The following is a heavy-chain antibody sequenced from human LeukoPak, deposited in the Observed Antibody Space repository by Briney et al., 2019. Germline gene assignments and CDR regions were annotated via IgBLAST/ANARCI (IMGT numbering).Heavy chain of an antibody. J-gene: IGHJ4*02. Sequence: SETLSLTCTVSGGSISSSSYYWGCIRQPPGKGLEWIGSIYYSGSTYYNPSLKSRVTISVDTSKNQFSLKLSSVTAADTAAYYCARHVSARGYSYGYGAFVDYWGQGTLVTVSS. V-gene: IGHV4-39*01. CDR1: GGSISSSSYY. CDR2: IYYSGST. D-gene: IGHD5-18*01. CDR3: ARHVSARGYSYGYGAFVDY.